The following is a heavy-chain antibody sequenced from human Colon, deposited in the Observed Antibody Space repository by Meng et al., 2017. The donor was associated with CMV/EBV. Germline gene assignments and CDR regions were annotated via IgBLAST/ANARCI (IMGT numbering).Heavy chain of an antibody. CDR1: NFTLSDYY. J-gene: IGHJ4*02. Sequence: GESLKISCIASNFTLSDYYMTWIRQAPGKGLEFVSYVSGTGSIIYYADSVKGRFSISRDNSKNMLYLQMNGLRAEDTAVYYCDVSDFWGQGTLVTVSS. V-gene: IGHV3-11*01. CDR3: DVSDF. CDR2: VSGTGSII.